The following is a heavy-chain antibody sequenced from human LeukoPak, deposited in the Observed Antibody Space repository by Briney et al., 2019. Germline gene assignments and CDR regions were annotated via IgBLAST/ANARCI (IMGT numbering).Heavy chain of an antibody. CDR2: IYYSGST. D-gene: IGHD6-13*01. CDR1: GGSISSSSYY. J-gene: IGHJ5*02. Sequence: ASETLSLTCTVAGGSISSSSYYWGWIRQPPGNGLEWIGSIYYSGSTYYIPSLKSRVTISVDTSKNQFSLKLSSVTAADTAVYYCARISVGAAGNNWFDPWGQGALVTVSS. CDR3: ARISVGAAGNNWFDP. V-gene: IGHV4-39*01.